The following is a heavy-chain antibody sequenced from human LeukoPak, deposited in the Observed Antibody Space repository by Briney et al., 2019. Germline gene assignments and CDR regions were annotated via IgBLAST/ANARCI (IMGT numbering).Heavy chain of an antibody. D-gene: IGHD6-19*01. Sequence: GGSLRLSCAASGFTFSSYWMHWVRQAPGKGLVWVSRINSDGSSTSYADSVKGRFTVSRHNAKNTLYLQMSSPRAEDTAVYYCARDRSAWYRNAFDIWGQGTMVTVSS. J-gene: IGHJ3*02. CDR1: GFTFSSYW. CDR3: ARDRSAWYRNAFDI. V-gene: IGHV3-74*01. CDR2: INSDGSST.